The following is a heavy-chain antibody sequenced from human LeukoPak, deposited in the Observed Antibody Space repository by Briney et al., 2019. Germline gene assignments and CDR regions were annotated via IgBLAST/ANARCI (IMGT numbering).Heavy chain of an antibody. CDR2: ISGSGGST. J-gene: IGHJ4*02. CDR3: AKVTYYYDSSGYYFFDY. V-gene: IGHV3-23*01. Sequence: SGGSLRLSCAASGFTFSSYAMSWVRQAPGKGLEWVSAISGSGGSTYYADSVKGRFTISRDNSKNTLYLQMNSLRAGDTAVYYCAKVTYYYDSSGYYFFDYWGQGTLVTVSS. CDR1: GFTFSSYA. D-gene: IGHD3-22*01.